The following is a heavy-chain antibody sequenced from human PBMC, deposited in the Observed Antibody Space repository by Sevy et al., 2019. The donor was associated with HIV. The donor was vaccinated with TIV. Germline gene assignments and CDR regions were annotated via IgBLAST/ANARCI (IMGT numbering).Heavy chain of an antibody. J-gene: IGHJ4*02. CDR2: IKEDGSEK. Sequence: GGSLRLSCAASGFTFSSYWMTWVRQAPGKGLEWVANIKEDGSEKYYVDSVKGRFTISRDNAKNSLYLQMNSLGADDTAVYYCAREGYYYDSSGYYFGGYYFDYWGQGTLVTVSS. D-gene: IGHD3-22*01. CDR1: GFTFSSYW. V-gene: IGHV3-7*03. CDR3: AREGYYYDSSGYYFGGYYFDY.